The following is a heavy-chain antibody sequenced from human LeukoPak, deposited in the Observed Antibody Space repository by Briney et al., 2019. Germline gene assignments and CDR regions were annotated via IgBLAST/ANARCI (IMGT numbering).Heavy chain of an antibody. J-gene: IGHJ4*02. Sequence: SVKVSCKASGGTFSSYALSWVRQAPGQGLEWMEGIIPIFGTANYAQKFQGRVTITADESTSTAYMELSSLRSEDTAVYYCARAIVGAIMCLDYWGQGTLVTVSS. CDR3: ARAIVGAIMCLDY. CDR1: GGTFSSYA. D-gene: IGHD1-26*01. CDR2: IIPIFGTA. V-gene: IGHV1-69*01.